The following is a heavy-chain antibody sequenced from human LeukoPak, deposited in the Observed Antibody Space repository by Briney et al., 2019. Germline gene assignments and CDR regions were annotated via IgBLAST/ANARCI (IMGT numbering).Heavy chain of an antibody. D-gene: IGHD6-13*01. V-gene: IGHV3-7*03. CDR1: GFAVSTSW. CDR3: ARDLRSRDAY. J-gene: IGHJ4*02. Sequence: PGGSLRLSCAASGFAVSTSWMGWVRQAPGKGLERVASLQDDGSHQYYVDSAKGRFTISRENAKNSLFLQMSSLRVEDTAVYYCARDLRSRDAYWGQGTPVTVSS. CDR2: LQDDGSHQ.